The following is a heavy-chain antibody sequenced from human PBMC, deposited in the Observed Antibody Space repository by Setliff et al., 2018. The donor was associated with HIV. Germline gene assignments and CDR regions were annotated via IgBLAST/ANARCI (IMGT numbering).Heavy chain of an antibody. J-gene: IGHJ4*02. V-gene: IGHV3-23*01. CDR1: GFTFSRYA. D-gene: IGHD3-22*01. Sequence: PGGSLRLSCAASGFTFSRYAMTWVRQAPGKGLEWVSAILSTGERTFYADSVKGRFTISRDNSKNTVYLQMNSLRAEDTAEYYCAKELAASGLGYFDSWGRGILVTVSS. CDR3: AKELAASGLGYFDS. CDR2: ILSTGERT.